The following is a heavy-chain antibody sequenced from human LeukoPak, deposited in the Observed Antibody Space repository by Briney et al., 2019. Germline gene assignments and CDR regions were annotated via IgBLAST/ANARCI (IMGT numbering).Heavy chain of an antibody. CDR2: ISSSGSTI. CDR1: GFTFSSYE. CDR3: ARAKRWELHYYYYYGMDV. V-gene: IGHV3-48*03. J-gene: IGHJ6*02. Sequence: GGSLRLSCAASGFTFSSYEMNWVRQAPGKGLEWVSYISSSGSTIYYADSVKGRFTISIDNAKNSLYLQMNSLRAEDTAVYYCARAKRWELHYYYYYGMDVWGQGTTVTVSS. D-gene: IGHD1-26*01.